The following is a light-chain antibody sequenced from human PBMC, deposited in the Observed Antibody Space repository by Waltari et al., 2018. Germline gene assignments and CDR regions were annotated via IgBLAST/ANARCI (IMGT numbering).Light chain of an antibody. CDR1: QSLVYTDGISY. CDR3: MQATHWPVT. V-gene: IGKV2-30*01. CDR2: KVS. Sequence: TQSPLPLSVTLGQPASISCRSAQSLVYTDGISYLNWFHQSPGQAPRRLIYKVSSRDSGVPDRLSGSGSGADFALMSSSVGADDVGVYCCMQATHWPVTFGQGTRLEIK. J-gene: IGKJ5*01.